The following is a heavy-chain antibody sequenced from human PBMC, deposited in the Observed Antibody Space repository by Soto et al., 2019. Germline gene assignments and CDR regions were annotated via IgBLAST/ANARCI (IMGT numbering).Heavy chain of an antibody. CDR1: GYTFTRNG. Sequence: QVHLVQSGAEVKKPGASVNVSCKTSGYTFTRNGISWVRQAPGQGLEWMGWISPNSGNTKYAQKLQGRVIMTTDTSTSTAYMELRSLRSDDTAVYYCVKDRDSHSWPSRDVWGPGTTVTVSS. CDR3: VKDRDSHSWPSRDV. CDR2: ISPNSGNT. J-gene: IGHJ6*02. V-gene: IGHV1-18*01. D-gene: IGHD3-22*01.